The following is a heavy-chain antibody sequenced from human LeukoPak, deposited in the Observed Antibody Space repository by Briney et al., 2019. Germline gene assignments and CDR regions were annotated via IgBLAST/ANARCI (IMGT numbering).Heavy chain of an antibody. J-gene: IGHJ5*02. V-gene: IGHV3-23*01. D-gene: IGHD3-3*01. CDR1: GFTFSNYA. Sequence: GGSLRLSCAASGFTFSNYAMSWVRQAPGKGLEWVSVISGSGGSTYYADSVKGRFTISRDNSKNTLYLQMNSLRAEDTAVYYCAKSTPTIFGVVIPINWFDPWGQGTLVTVSS. CDR2: ISGSGGST. CDR3: AKSTPTIFGVVIPINWFDP.